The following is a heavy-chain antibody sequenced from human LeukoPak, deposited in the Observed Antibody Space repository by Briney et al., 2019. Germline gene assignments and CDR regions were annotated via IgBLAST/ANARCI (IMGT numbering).Heavy chain of an antibody. CDR1: GYSISSGYY. CDR3: ARSLGHDSSGYYYRNFDY. V-gene: IGHV4-38-2*02. J-gene: IGHJ4*02. CDR2: IYHSGST. D-gene: IGHD3-22*01. Sequence: SETLSLTCTVPGYSISSGYYWGWIRQPPGKGLEWIGSIYHSGSTYYNPSLKSRVTISVDTSKNQSSLKLSSVTAADTAVYYCARSLGHDSSGYYYRNFDYWGQGTLVTVSS.